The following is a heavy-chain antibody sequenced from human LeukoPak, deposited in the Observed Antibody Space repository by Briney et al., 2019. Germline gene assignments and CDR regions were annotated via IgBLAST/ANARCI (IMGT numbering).Heavy chain of an antibody. CDR3: ARARGYYDSSGYADAFDI. V-gene: IGHV3-13*01. Sequence: GGSLRLSCAASGFTFSSYDMRWVRQATGKGLEWVSAIGTAGDTYYPGSVKGRFTISRENATYSLYLQMNSLRAGDTAVYYCARARGYYDSSGYADAFDIWGQGTMVTVSS. CDR1: GFTFSSYD. CDR2: IGTAGDT. J-gene: IGHJ3*02. D-gene: IGHD3-22*01.